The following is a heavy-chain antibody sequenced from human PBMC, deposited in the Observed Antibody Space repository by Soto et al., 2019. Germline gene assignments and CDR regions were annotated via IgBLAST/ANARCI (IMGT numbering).Heavy chain of an antibody. CDR2: IYHSGST. CDR1: GGSFSGYY. V-gene: IGHV4-34*01. D-gene: IGHD2-2*01. CDR3: ARVFRQGYCSSTSCYS. J-gene: IGHJ4*02. Sequence: KASETLSLTCAVYGGSFSGYYWSWIRQPPGKGLEWIGEIYHSGSTNYNPSLKSRVTISVDKSKNQFSLKLSSVTAADTAVYYCARVFRQGYCSSTSCYSWGQGTLVTVSS.